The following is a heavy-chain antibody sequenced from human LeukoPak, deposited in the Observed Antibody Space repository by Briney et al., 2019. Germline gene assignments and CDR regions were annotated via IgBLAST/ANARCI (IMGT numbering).Heavy chain of an antibody. Sequence: PGGSLRLSCEASGFTFSNAWMSWVRQAPGKGLEWVGRIKSKTDGGTTDYAAPVKGRLTISRDDSKNTLYLQMNSLKTEDTAVYYCTRFDYAAFDYWGQGTLVTVSS. D-gene: IGHD4-17*01. J-gene: IGHJ4*02. CDR1: GFTFSNAW. CDR2: IKSKTDGGTT. V-gene: IGHV3-15*01. CDR3: TRFDYAAFDY.